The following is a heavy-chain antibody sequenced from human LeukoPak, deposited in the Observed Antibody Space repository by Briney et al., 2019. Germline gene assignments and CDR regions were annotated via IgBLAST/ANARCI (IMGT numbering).Heavy chain of an antibody. J-gene: IGHJ5*02. D-gene: IGHD1-1*01. CDR1: GGSVSSGGYY. CDR2: IYYSGST. CDR3: ARVTGTVGFDP. V-gene: IGHV4-31*03. Sequence: SETLSLTCTVSGGSVSSGGYYWSWIRQHPGKGLEWIGYIYYSGSTYYNPSLKSRVTISVDTSKNQFSLKLSSVTAADTAVYYCARVTGTVGFDPWGQGTLVTVSS.